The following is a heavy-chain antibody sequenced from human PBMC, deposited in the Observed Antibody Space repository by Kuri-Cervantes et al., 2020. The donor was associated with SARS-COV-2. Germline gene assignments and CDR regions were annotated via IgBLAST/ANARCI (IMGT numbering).Heavy chain of an antibody. V-gene: IGHV3-23*01. D-gene: IGHD6-13*01. CDR3: ARERRSSSWYDRYGMDV. J-gene: IGHJ6*02. Sequence: ETLSLTCAASGFTFSSYAMSWVRQAPGKGLEWVSAISGSGGSTYYADSVKGRFTISRDNSKNTLYLQMNSLRAEDTAVYYCARERRSSSWYDRYGMDVWGQGTTVTASS. CDR2: ISGSGGST. CDR1: GFTFSSYA.